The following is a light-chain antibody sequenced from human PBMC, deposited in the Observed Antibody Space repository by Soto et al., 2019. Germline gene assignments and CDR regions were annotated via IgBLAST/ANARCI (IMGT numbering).Light chain of an antibody. Sequence: EIVLTQSPGTLSLSPGERATLSCRAIQSVSSSYLAWYQQKPGQAPRLLIYGASSRATGIPDRFSGSGSGTDFTLTISRLEPEDFALYYCQQYGSSPPITFGQGTRLEI. CDR2: GAS. CDR3: QQYGSSPPIT. CDR1: QSVSSSY. J-gene: IGKJ5*01. V-gene: IGKV3-20*01.